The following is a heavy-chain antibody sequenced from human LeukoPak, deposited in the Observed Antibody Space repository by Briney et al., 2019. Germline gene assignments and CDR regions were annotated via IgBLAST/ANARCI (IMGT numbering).Heavy chain of an antibody. CDR2: ISGSGDST. CDR1: GFTFSSYA. Sequence: GGSLRLSCAASGFTFSSYAVGWVRQAPGKGLEWVSAISGSGDSTYYADSVKGRFTTSRDNSKNTLYLQMNSLRAEDTAVYYCAKNGWGIRCVDVWGQGTTVTVSS. CDR3: AKNGWGIRCVDV. V-gene: IGHV3-23*01. J-gene: IGHJ6*02. D-gene: IGHD6-19*01.